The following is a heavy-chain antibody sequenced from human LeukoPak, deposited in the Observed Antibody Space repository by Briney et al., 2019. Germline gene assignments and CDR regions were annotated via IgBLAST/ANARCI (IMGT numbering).Heavy chain of an antibody. Sequence: ASVKVSCKASGYTFTSCDISWVRQATGQGLEWMGWMNPNSGNAGYAQRFQGRVTMTRNNPISTAYMELTSLRSEDTAVYYCGRPLQRGSWTQRALDYWGQGTLVTVSS. CDR3: GRPLQRGSWTQRALDY. D-gene: IGHD3-10*01. CDR2: MNPNSGNA. CDR1: GYTFTSCD. V-gene: IGHV1-8*01. J-gene: IGHJ4*02.